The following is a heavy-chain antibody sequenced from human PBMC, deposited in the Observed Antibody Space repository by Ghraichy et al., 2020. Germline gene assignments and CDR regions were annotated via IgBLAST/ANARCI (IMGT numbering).Heavy chain of an antibody. V-gene: IGHV3-30*18. D-gene: IGHD2-15*01. J-gene: IGHJ4*02. CDR1: GFTFSSYG. CDR2: ISYDGSNK. Sequence: LSLTCAASGFTFSSYGMHWVRQAPGKGLEWVAVISYDGSNKYYADSVKGRFTISRDNSKNTLYLQMNSLRAEDTAVYYCAKDLTRVVVVAATPVDYWGQGTLVTVSS. CDR3: AKDLTRVVVVAATPVDY.